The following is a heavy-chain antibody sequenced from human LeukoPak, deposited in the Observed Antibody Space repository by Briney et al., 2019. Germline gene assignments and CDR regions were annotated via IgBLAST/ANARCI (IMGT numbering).Heavy chain of an antibody. CDR1: GYSISSGYY. J-gene: IGHJ5*02. Sequence: SETLSLTCTVSGYSISSGYYWGWIRQPPGKGLEWIGTIYHSGSTSYNPSLKSRVTISVDTSKNQFSLKLSSVTAADTAFYYCARQYSTNWYDDRGWFDPWGQGTLVTVSS. V-gene: IGHV4-38-2*02. CDR3: ARQYSTNWYDDRGWFDP. CDR2: IYHSGST. D-gene: IGHD6-13*01.